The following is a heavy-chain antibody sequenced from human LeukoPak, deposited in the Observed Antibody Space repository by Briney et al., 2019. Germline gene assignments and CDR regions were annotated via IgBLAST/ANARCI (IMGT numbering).Heavy chain of an antibody. CDR3: ARQNAGKSFA. V-gene: IGHV4-39*01. Sequence: SETLSPTCTVSGGSISSSSYYWGWIRQPPGKGLEWIGNIYYSGSTYYNPSLKSRVTISVDTSKNQFSLKLSSVTAADTAVYYCARQNAGKSFAWGQGTLVTVSS. CDR2: IYYSGST. J-gene: IGHJ5*02. D-gene: IGHD1-14*01. CDR1: GGSISSSSYY.